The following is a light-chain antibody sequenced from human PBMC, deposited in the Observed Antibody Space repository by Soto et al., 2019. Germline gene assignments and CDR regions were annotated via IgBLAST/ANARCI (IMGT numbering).Light chain of an antibody. Sequence: EIVMTQSPATLSVSPGERATLSCRASQSVGSNLAWYQKKPGQAPRLLIYGASTRATGIPARFSGSGSGTEFTLTISSRQSEDFAVYYCQQYNNWWTFGQGTRVEI. V-gene: IGKV3-15*01. CDR3: QQYNNWWT. CDR2: GAS. CDR1: QSVGSN. J-gene: IGKJ1*01.